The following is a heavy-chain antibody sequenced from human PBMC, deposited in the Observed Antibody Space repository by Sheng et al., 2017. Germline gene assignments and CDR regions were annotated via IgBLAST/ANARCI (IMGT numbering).Heavy chain of an antibody. CDR1: GGSISSSSYY. CDR2: IYYSGST. CDR3: ARAYYYDSSGPYYFDY. V-gene: IGHV4-39*07. Sequence: QLQLQESGPGLVKPSETLSLTCTVSGGSISSSSYYWGWIRQPPGKGLEWIGSIYYSGSTYYNPSLKSRVTISVDTSKNQFSLKLSSVTAADTAVYYCARAYYYDSSGPYYFDYWGKGTLVTVSS. J-gene: IGHJ4*02. D-gene: IGHD3-22*01.